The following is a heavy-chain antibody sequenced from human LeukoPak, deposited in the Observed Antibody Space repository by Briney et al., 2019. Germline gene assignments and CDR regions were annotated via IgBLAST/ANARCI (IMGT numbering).Heavy chain of an antibody. J-gene: IGHJ4*02. CDR2: TKEDGSEK. Sequence: GGSLRLSCAASGFTFSSYWMSWVRQAPGKGLEWVANTKEDGSEKHYVDSLKGRFTISRDNAKNFLYLQMNSLRVEDTALYYCARDGDGRGEDFDYWGQGILVTVSS. CDR1: GFTFSSYW. CDR3: ARDGDGRGEDFDY. D-gene: IGHD4-17*01. V-gene: IGHV3-7*01.